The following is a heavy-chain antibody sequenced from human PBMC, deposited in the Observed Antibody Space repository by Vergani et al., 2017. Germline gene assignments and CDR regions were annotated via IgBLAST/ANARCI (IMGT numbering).Heavy chain of an antibody. Sequence: QVQLQESGPGLVKPSETLSLTCTVSGGSISSYYWSWIRQPPGKGLEWIGYIYFSGSTNYNPSLTSRITISVDTSKNQFSLKLSSVTAADTAVYYCASGVAEYYDSIGYYGYWGQGTLVTVSS. V-gene: IGHV4-59*01. D-gene: IGHD3-22*01. CDR1: GGSISSYY. J-gene: IGHJ4*02. CDR2: IYFSGST. CDR3: ASGVAEYYDSIGYYGY.